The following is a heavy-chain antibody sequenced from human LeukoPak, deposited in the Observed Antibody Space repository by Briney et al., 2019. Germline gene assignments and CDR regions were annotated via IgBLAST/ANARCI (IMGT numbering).Heavy chain of an antibody. CDR1: GYTFTSCG. CDR2: ISAYNGNT. CDR3: ARTRVPLYGMDV. D-gene: IGHD3-10*01. Sequence: ASVKVSRNSSGYTFTSCGISWGRHPPGQGLVWMGWISAYNGNTNYAQKLQGRVTMTTDTSTSTAYMELRSLRSDDTAVYYCARTRVPLYGMDVWGQGITVTVSS. J-gene: IGHJ6*02. V-gene: IGHV1-18*01.